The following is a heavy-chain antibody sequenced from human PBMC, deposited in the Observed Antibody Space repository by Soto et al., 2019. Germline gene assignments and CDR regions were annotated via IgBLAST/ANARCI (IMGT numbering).Heavy chain of an antibody. J-gene: IGHJ6*02. D-gene: IGHD6-19*01. V-gene: IGHV6-1*01. CDR3: ARTSIAVAAGKSKFGMDV. CDR2: TYYRSKWYN. Sequence: PSQTLSLTCVISGDSVSSNSAAWNWIRQSPSRGLEWLGRTYYRSKWYNDYAVSVKSRITINPDTSKNQFSLQLNSVTPEDTAVDYCARTSIAVAAGKSKFGMDVWGQGTTVTVSS. CDR1: GDSVSSNSAA.